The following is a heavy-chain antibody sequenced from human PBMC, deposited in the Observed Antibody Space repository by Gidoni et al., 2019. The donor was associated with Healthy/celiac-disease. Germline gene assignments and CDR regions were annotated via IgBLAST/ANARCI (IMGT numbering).Heavy chain of an antibody. CDR2: ISDDGSNK. V-gene: IGHV3-30*18. Sequence: QVQLVESGGGVVQPGRSLGLSCTASVFTFSRYGMHWVRQAPGKGLEWVAVISDDGSNKYYADSVKGRFTISRDNSKNTLYLQMNSLRAEDTAVYYCAKGRRKWELLGGFDYWGQGTLVTVSS. D-gene: IGHD1-26*01. J-gene: IGHJ4*02. CDR1: VFTFSRYG. CDR3: AKGRRKWELLGGFDY.